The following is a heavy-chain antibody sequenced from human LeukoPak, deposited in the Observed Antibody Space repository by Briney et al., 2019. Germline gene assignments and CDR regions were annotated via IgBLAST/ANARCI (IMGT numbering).Heavy chain of an antibody. CDR3: ATAWEPDYYFDY. Sequence: GRSLRLSCAASGFTFSSYAMHWVRQAPGKGLEWVAVISYDGSNKYYADSVKGRFTISRDNPKNNLYLQMNSLRAEDTSVYYCATAWEPDYYFDYWGQGTLVTVSS. J-gene: IGHJ4*02. CDR1: GFTFSSYA. CDR2: ISYDGSNK. D-gene: IGHD1-26*01. V-gene: IGHV3-30-3*01.